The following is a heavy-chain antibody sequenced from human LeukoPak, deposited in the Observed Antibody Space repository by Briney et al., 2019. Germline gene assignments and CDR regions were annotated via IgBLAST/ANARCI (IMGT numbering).Heavy chain of an antibody. CDR2: INHSGST. D-gene: IGHD2-2*02. Sequence: SETLSLTRAVYGGSFSGYYWSWIRQPPGKGLEWIGEINHSGSTNYNPSLKSRVTISVDTSKNQFSLKLSSVTAADTAVYYCASGVCSSTSCYTANWFDPWGQGTLVTVSS. CDR3: ASGVCSSTSCYTANWFDP. CDR1: GGSFSGYY. V-gene: IGHV4-34*01. J-gene: IGHJ5*02.